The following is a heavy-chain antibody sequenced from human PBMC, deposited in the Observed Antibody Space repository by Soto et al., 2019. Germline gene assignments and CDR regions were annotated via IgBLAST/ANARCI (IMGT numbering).Heavy chain of an antibody. D-gene: IGHD4-17*01. J-gene: IGHJ4*02. CDR1: GGSVSSGSYY. CDR2: IYYSGST. V-gene: IGHV4-61*01. Sequence: SETLSLTCTVSGGSVSSGSYYWSWIRQPPGKGLEWIGYIYYSGSTNYNPSLKSRVTISVDTSKNQFSLKLSSVTAADTAVYYCARYRLYGDYDPFDYWGQGTLVTVSS. CDR3: ARYRLYGDYDPFDY.